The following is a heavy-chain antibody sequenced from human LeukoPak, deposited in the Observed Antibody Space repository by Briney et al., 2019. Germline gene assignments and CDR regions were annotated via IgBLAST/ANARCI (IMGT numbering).Heavy chain of an antibody. D-gene: IGHD3-22*01. CDR1: GFTFSNAW. J-gene: IGHJ3*02. V-gene: IGHV3-15*01. CDR3: TTDHTYYYDSSGYNDAFDI. CDR2: IKSKTDGGTT. Sequence: GGSLRLSCVASGFTFSNAWMSWVRQAPGKGLEWVGRIKSKTDGGTTDYAAPVKGRFTISRDDSKNTLYLQMNSLKTEDTAVYYCTTDHTYYYDSSGYNDAFDIWGQGTMVTVSS.